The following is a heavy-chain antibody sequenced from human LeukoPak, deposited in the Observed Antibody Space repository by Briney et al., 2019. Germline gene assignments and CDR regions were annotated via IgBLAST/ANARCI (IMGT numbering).Heavy chain of an antibody. Sequence: GGSLRLSCAASGFTFSSYGMQWVRQAPGKGLEWVAFIRDDGSNKYYADSVKGRFTISRDNSKNTLYLQMNSLRAEDTAVYYCAKDRWGGYYDSSSPFDYWGQGTLVTVSS. CDR2: IRDDGSNK. D-gene: IGHD3-22*01. CDR3: AKDRWGGYYDSSSPFDY. CDR1: GFTFSSYG. J-gene: IGHJ4*02. V-gene: IGHV3-30*02.